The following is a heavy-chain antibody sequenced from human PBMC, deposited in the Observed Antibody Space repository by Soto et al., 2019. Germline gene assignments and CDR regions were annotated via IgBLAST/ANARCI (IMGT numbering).Heavy chain of an antibody. V-gene: IGHV3-53*04. D-gene: IGHD2-15*01. J-gene: IGHJ3*02. CDR3: ARGVCSGGCCYSSPFDI. CDR2: IYSGGST. CDR1: GLTVSSNY. Sequence: EVQLVESGGGLVQPGGSLRLSCAASGLTVSSNYMSWVRQAPGKGLEWVSVIYSGGSTYYADSVKGRFTISRHNSKNTLYLQMNSLRPEDTAVYYCARGVCSGGCCYSSPFDIWGQGTMVTVSS.